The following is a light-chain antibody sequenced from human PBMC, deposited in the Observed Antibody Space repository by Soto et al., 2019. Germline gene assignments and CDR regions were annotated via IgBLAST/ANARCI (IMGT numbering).Light chain of an antibody. Sequence: DVVMTQTTLPLSVTPAQPASISYKSTQSLLLGDGKTYLYWYLQKSGQPPQLLIYEVSNRFSGVPDRFSGSGSGTDFTLKISRVEAEDVGVYYCMQSVQLPITFGQGTRLEIK. CDR3: MQSVQLPIT. V-gene: IGKV2D-29*01. CDR1: QSLLLGDGKTY. J-gene: IGKJ5*01. CDR2: EVS.